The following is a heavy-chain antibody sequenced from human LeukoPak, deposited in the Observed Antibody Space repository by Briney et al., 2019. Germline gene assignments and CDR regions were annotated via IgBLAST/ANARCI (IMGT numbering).Heavy chain of an antibody. D-gene: IGHD3-10*01. CDR3: AKDPMPWVRGVILLETYFDY. J-gene: IGHJ4*02. CDR2: ISYDGSNK. V-gene: IGHV3-30*18. CDR1: GFTFSSYG. Sequence: PGGSLRLSCAASGFTFSSYGMHWVRQAPGKGLEWVAVISYDGSNKYYADSVKGRFTISRDNSKNTLYLQMNSLRAEDTAVYYCAKDPMPWVRGVILLETYFDYWGQGTLVTVSS.